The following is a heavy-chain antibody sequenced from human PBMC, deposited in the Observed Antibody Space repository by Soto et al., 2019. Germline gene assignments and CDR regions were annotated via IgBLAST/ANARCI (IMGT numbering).Heavy chain of an antibody. CDR3: GRESGETWDYEAS. CDR1: GGSISSYR. CDR2: LNTYGNT. D-gene: IGHD1-7*01. V-gene: IGHV4-4*07. J-gene: IGHJ5*02. Sequence: LTCTVSGGSISSYRWSWIRQPAGKGLEWIGRLNTYGNTHYNPSLKSRVTVSVDTSRNQFFLTLRSVTAADSAVYHCGRESGETWDYEASWGQGTPVTVSS.